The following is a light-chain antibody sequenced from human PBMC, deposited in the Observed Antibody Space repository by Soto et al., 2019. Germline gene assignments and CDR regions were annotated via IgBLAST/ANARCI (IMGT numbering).Light chain of an antibody. CDR2: EVS. V-gene: IGLV2-8*01. CDR1: SSDIGDYNY. Sequence: QSVLTQPPSASGSPGQSVTISCTGTSSDIGDYNYVSWYQQHPGKVPKLMIYEVSKRPSGVRDRFSGSKSGNTASLTVSGLQAEDEADYYCSSYGGSDNLVFGGGTKLTVL. CDR3: SSYGGSDNLV. J-gene: IGLJ2*01.